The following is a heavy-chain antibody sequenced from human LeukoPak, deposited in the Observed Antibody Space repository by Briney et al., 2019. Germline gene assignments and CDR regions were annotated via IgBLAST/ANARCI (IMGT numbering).Heavy chain of an antibody. J-gene: IGHJ5*02. CDR1: GFTFSSYS. CDR2: ISSSSSYI. Sequence: PGGSLRLSCAASGFTFSSYSMNWVRQAPGKGLEWVSSISSSSSYIYYADSVKGRFTISRDNAKNSLYLQMNSLRAEDTAVYYCARGNGYSSGSPWFDPWGQGTLVTVSS. CDR3: ARGNGYSSGSPWFDP. D-gene: IGHD6-19*01. V-gene: IGHV3-21*01.